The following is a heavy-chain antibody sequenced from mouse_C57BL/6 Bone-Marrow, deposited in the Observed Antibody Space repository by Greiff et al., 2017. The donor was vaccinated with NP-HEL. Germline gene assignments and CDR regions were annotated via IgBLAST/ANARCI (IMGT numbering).Heavy chain of an antibody. V-gene: IGHV5-17*01. CDR1: GFTFSDDG. D-gene: IGHD2-5*01. Sequence: DVQLVESGGGLVKPGGSLKLSCAASGFTFSDDGMHWVRQAPEKGLEWVAYISSGSSTIYYADTVKGRITISRDNAKNNLFLHITSLRSDDTAMYYRARSTPYYSNYFDYWGQGTTLTVSS. J-gene: IGHJ2*01. CDR3: ARSTPYYSNYFDY. CDR2: ISSGSSTI.